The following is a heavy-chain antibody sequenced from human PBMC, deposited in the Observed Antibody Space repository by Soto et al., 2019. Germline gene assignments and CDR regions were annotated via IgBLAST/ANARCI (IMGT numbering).Heavy chain of an antibody. D-gene: IGHD2-15*01. CDR2: ISSSGGST. CDR3: AKDGIRDTVPVSAFLLNRSSDL. J-gene: IGHJ2*01. Sequence: GKGLEWVSTISSSGGSTYYADSVKGRFTIARDNSKNTLNLQMNRRRAEDTAVFFQAKDGIRDTVPVSAFLLNRSSDL. V-gene: IGHV3-23*01.